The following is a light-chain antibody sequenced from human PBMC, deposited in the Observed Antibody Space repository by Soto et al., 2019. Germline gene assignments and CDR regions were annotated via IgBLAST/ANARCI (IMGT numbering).Light chain of an antibody. J-gene: IGLJ1*01. CDR3: AAWDDSLSGSYV. CDR1: SSNIGSNY. CDR2: RNN. V-gene: IGLV1-47*01. Sequence: QSVLTQPPSAPGTPGQRLTISCSGSSSNIGSNYVYWYQQLPGTAPKLLIYRNNQRPSGVPDRFSGSKSGTSASLAISGLRSEDEADYYCAAWDDSLSGSYVFGTGTKVTVL.